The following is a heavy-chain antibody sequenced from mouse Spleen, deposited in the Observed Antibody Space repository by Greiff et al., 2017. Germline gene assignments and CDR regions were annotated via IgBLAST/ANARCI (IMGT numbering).Heavy chain of an antibody. Sequence: EVKLVESGAELVKPGGSVQLSCTASGFHIKDYYMHWVKPRTEQGLEWIGRIDPEDGETKYAPKFQGKATITADTSSNTAYLQLSSLTSEDTAVYYCARPLYGNYVGFAYWGQGTLVTVSA. J-gene: IGHJ3*01. CDR3: ARPLYGNYVGFAY. CDR1: GFHIKDYY. D-gene: IGHD2-1*01. V-gene: IGHV14-2*01. CDR2: IDPEDGET.